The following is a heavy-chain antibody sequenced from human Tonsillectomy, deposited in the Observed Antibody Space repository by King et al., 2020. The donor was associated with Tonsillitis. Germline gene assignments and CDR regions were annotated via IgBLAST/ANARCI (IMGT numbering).Heavy chain of an antibody. CDR2: VYYSGST. CDR3: ARSGIPAADWYFDL. CDR1: GGSISNSY. V-gene: IGHV4-59*08. D-gene: IGHD6-13*01. J-gene: IGHJ2*01. Sequence: QLQESGPGLVKPSETLSLTCTVSGGSISNSYWSWVRQPPGQGLEWIGYVYYSGSTYYNPSLNSRVTISVDTSKSHFSLRLSSVTAADTAVYYCARSGIPAADWYFDLWGRGTLVTVSS.